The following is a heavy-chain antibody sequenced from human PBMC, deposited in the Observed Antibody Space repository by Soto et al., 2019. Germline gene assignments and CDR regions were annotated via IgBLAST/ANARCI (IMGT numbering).Heavy chain of an antibody. CDR1: GGTFSSFA. V-gene: IGHV1-69*13. Sequence: PRPSVKVSCKASGGTFSSFAINWVRQAPGQGPEWMGGTIPILGTANYAQKFQGRVTIIADETTNTASLELTSLRSEDTAVYYCARGNALDIWGQGTTVTVSS. CDR2: TIPILGTA. J-gene: IGHJ6*02. CDR3: ARGNALDI.